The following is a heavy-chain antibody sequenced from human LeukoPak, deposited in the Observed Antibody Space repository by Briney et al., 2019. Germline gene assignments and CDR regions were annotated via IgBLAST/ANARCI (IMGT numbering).Heavy chain of an antibody. CDR1: GFTSYSYA. J-gene: IGHJ4*02. V-gene: IGHV3-23*01. CDR2: ISGSGGST. D-gene: IGHD3-22*01. Sequence: PGGSLRLSCAASGFTSYSYAMSWVRQAPGKGLEWVAAISGSGGSTYYADSVKGRFTISRDNSKNTLSLQMNSLRAEDTAVYYCAKDLYYDSVHYFDYWGQGTLVTVSS. CDR3: AKDLYYDSVHYFDY.